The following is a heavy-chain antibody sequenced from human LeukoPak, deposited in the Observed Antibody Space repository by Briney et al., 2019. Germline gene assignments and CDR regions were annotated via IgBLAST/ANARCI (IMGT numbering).Heavy chain of an antibody. J-gene: IGHJ4*02. Sequence: SGPALVKPTQTLTLTCTFSGFSLSTSGMCVSWIRQPPGKALEWLARIDWDDDKYYSTSLKTRLTISKDTSKNQVVLTMTNMDPVDTATYYCARISAMAGYFDYWGQGTLVTVSS. D-gene: IGHD6-19*01. CDR1: GFSLSTSGMC. CDR2: IDWDDDK. V-gene: IGHV2-70*11. CDR3: ARISAMAGYFDY.